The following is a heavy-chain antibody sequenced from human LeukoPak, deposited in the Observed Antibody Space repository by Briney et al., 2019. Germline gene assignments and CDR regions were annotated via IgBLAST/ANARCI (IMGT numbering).Heavy chain of an antibody. V-gene: IGHV3-30-3*01. J-gene: IGHJ6*02. D-gene: IGHD6-6*01. CDR2: ISYDGSNK. CDR1: GFTFSGYA. Sequence: GGSLRLSCAASGFTFSGYAMHWVRQAPGKGLEWVAVISYDGSNKYYADSVKGRFTISRDNSKSTLYLQMNSLRAEDTAVYYCASFRATIAARRRDYYGMDVWGQGTTVTVSS. CDR3: ASFRATIAARRRDYYGMDV.